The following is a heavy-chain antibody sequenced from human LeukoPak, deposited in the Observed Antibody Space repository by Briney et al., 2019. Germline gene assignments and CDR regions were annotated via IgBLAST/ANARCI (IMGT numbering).Heavy chain of an antibody. D-gene: IGHD7-27*01. CDR2: INHSVVA. CDR1: GGSFSGYQ. Sequence: PSETLSLTCAVYGGSFSGYQWSSVRQPPGKGLEWIGEINHSVVADYNPSLKSRVTISLDTSKNQFSFRLRSVTAADTAMYYCGRELTGDWYFDYWAQGTLVTVSS. CDR3: GRELTGDWYFDY. J-gene: IGHJ4*02. V-gene: IGHV4-34*01.